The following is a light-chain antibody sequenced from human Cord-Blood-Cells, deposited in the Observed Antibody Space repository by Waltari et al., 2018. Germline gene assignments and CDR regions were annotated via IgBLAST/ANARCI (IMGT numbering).Light chain of an antibody. CDR1: SSDVGSYNL. CDR2: EVS. Sequence: QSALTQPASVSGSPGQSITISCTGTSSDVGSYNLVSWYQQHPGKDPKLMIYEVSTRASGGSNRFSGSKSGNTASLTISGLHAEDETDYYCCSYAGSSTVFGGGTKRTVL. V-gene: IGLV2-23*02. CDR3: CSYAGSSTV. J-gene: IGLJ3*02.